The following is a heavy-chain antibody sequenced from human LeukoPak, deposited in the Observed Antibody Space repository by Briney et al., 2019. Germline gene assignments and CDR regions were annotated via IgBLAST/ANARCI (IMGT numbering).Heavy chain of an antibody. CDR2: IYYSGST. V-gene: IGHV4-39*07. D-gene: IGHD2/OR15-2a*01. J-gene: IGHJ4*02. CDR1: GGSISSSSYY. CDR3: ARGRRVSMVALGFDY. Sequence: SETLSLTCTVSGGSISSSSYYWGWIRQPPGKGLEWIGSIYYSGSTYYNPSLKSRVTISVDTSTNQFFLRLTSVTAADTAVYYCARGRRVSMVALGFDYWGQGTLVTVSS.